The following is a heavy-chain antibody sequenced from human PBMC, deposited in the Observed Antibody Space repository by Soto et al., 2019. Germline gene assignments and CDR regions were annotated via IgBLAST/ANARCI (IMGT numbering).Heavy chain of an antibody. CDR3: NGYNDHRGFLVDS. D-gene: IGHD3-3*01. CDR1: GFTFGDYA. Sequence: PGGSLRLSCTASGFTFGDYAMSWFRQAPGKGLEWVGFIRSKAYGGTTEYAASVKGRFTIPRDDSKSIAYLQMNSLKTEDTAVYYCNGYNDHRGFLVDSWRQGTVVTVS. J-gene: IGHJ4*02. V-gene: IGHV3-49*03. CDR2: IRSKAYGGTT.